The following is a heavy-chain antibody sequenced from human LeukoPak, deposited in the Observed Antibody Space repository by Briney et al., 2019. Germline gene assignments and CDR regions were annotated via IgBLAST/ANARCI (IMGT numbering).Heavy chain of an antibody. V-gene: IGHV4-4*07. D-gene: IGHD4-17*01. CDR1: GGSISRYY. CDR2: IYTSGST. J-gene: IGHJ2*01. Sequence: PSETLSLTCTVSGGSISRYYWSWIRQPAGKGLEWIGRIYTSGSTNYNPSLKSRVTMSVDTSKNQFSLKLSSVTAADTAVYYCARVPDYGDTWYFDLWGRGTLVTVSS. CDR3: ARVPDYGDTWYFDL.